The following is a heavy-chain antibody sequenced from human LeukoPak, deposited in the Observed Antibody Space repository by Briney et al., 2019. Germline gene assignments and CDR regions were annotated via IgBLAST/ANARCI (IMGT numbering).Heavy chain of an antibody. CDR3: ARVGPHRKMATTRYHFDY. CDR1: GYTFTSYA. J-gene: IGHJ4*02. V-gene: IGHV1-3*02. Sequence: GASVKVSCKASGYTFTSYAMHWVRQAPGQRLEWMGWSNAGNGNTKYSQEFQGRVTITRDTSASTAYMELSSLRSEDMAVYYCARVGPHRKMATTRYHFDYWGQGTLVTVSS. CDR2: SNAGNGNT. D-gene: IGHD5-24*01.